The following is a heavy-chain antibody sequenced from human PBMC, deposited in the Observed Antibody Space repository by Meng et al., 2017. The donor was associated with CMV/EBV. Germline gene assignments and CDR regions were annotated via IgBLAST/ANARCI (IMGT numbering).Heavy chain of an antibody. D-gene: IGHD1-26*01. Sequence: GESLKISCAASGLTFSSYAMHWVRQAPGKGLEWVAVISYDGSNKYYADSVKGRFTISRDNSKNTLYLQMNSLRAEDTAVYYCARGSAYSGSCVDYWGQGTLVTVSS. CDR2: ISYDGSNK. CDR1: GLTFSSYA. J-gene: IGHJ4*02. V-gene: IGHV3-30*04. CDR3: ARGSAYSGSCVDY.